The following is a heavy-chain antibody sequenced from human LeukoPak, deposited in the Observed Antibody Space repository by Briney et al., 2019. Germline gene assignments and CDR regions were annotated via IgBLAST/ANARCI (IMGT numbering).Heavy chain of an antibody. J-gene: IGHJ4*02. D-gene: IGHD4-23*01. V-gene: IGHV3-21*01. CDR1: GFTFSSYS. Sequence: GLSLRLSCSASGFTFSSYSMNWVRQAPGKVLEWVSYISSSRIFIYYADLVKGRFIIFTDNAKNSLYLQMTSLRAEDTGLYYCGRDPRGLRWDRYFDYWGQGTLVTVSS. CDR3: GRDPRGLRWDRYFDY. CDR2: ISSSRIFI.